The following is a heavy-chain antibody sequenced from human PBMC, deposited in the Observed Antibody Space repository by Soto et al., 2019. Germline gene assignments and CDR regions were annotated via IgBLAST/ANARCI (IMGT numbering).Heavy chain of an antibody. Sequence: ASVKVSCKASGYTFTGYYMHWVRQAPGQGLEWMGWINPNSGGTNYAQKFQGWVTMTRDTSISTAYMELSRLRSDDTAVYYCARTGVVTAAEFDYWGQGTLVTVSS. CDR3: ARTGVVTAAEFDY. CDR1: GYTFTGYY. J-gene: IGHJ4*02. D-gene: IGHD2-21*02. V-gene: IGHV1-2*04. CDR2: INPNSGGT.